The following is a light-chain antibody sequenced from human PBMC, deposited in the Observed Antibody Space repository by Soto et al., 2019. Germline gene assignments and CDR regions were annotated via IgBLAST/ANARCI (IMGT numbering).Light chain of an antibody. V-gene: IGKV1-5*03. Sequence: DIQMTQSPSTLSASVGDRVTINCRASQSISTWLAWYQQKPGKAPKLLIYKASRLESGVPLRFSGSGSGTEFTLSISSLQPDDFAPYYCQQYPGYQYSFGQGTKLEI. J-gene: IGKJ2*03. CDR3: QQYPGYQYS. CDR2: KAS. CDR1: QSISTW.